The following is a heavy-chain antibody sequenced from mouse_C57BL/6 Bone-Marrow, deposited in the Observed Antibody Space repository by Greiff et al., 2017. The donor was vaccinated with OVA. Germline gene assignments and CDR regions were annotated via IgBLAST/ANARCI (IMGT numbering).Heavy chain of an antibody. Sequence: EVQLQQSGAELVRPGSSVKMSCKTSGYTFTSYGINWVKQRPGQGLEWIGYIYLGNGYTEYNQKFKGKATLTSDTSSSTAYMQLSSLTSADSAIYFCAGGYYFFAYWGQGTLVTVSA. D-gene: IGHD2-3*01. CDR1: GYTFTSYG. V-gene: IGHV1-58*01. CDR3: AGGYYFFAY. J-gene: IGHJ3*01. CDR2: IYLGNGYT.